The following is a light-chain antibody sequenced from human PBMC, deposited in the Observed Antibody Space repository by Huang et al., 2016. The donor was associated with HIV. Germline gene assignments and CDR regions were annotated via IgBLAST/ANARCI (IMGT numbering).Light chain of an antibody. CDR3: QQYYSAPT. CDR1: QGISNS. J-gene: IGKJ1*01. CDR2: AAS. Sequence: DIQMTQSPSSLSASVGDRVTITCRASQGISNSLAWYQQKPEKAPKLLLYAASRLESGVPSRFSGSGSGTDYTLTINSLQPEDFATYYCQQYYSAPTFGQGTKVEIK. V-gene: IGKV1-NL1*01.